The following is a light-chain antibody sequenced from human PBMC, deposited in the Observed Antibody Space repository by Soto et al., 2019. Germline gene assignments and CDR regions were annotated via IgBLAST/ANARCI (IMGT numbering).Light chain of an antibody. CDR3: SSYTSSTTRV. CDR1: SSDVGDYNY. Sequence: QSALTQPASVSGSPGQSITISCTGTSSDVGDYNYVSWYQQHPGKAPKLMIYDVSNRPSGVSNRFSGSKSGSTASLTISGLKAEDGADYYCSSYTSSTTRVFGTGTKLTVL. J-gene: IGLJ1*01. CDR2: DVS. V-gene: IGLV2-14*01.